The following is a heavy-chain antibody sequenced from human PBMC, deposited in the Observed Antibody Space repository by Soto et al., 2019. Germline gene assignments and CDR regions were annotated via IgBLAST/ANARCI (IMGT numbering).Heavy chain of an antibody. CDR2: IYYSGST. V-gene: IGHV4-59*01. D-gene: IGHD3-10*01. CDR1: GGSISSYY. J-gene: IGHJ4*02. CDR3: ARDGSSYYDPGNYFDY. Sequence: KPSETLSLTCTVSGGSISSYYWSWIRQPPGKGLEWIGYIYYSGSTNYNPSLKSRVTISVDTSKNQFSLKLSSVTAADTAVYYCARDGSSYYDPGNYFDYWGQGTLVTVSS.